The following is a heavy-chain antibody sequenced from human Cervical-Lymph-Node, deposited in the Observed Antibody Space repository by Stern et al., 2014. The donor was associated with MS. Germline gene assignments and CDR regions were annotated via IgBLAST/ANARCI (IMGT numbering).Heavy chain of an antibody. Sequence: VQLVQSGPEVKRPGESLKISCQASGYTFTSYWIGGVRQMPGKGLEWIAIIFPGGSDIRCSPSFQGQVPISADKSSSTAYWQWNNRKASDTAIYYCARQRYFDYWGQGTLVTVSS. V-gene: IGHV5-51*01. CDR2: IFPGGSDI. J-gene: IGHJ4*02. CDR3: ARQRYFDY. CDR1: GYTFTSYW.